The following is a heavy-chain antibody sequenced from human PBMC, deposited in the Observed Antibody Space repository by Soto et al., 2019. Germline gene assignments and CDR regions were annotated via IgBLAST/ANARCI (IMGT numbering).Heavy chain of an antibody. D-gene: IGHD1-26*01. CDR1: GFDFGDYY. J-gene: IGHJ5*02. Sequence: LRLSCTGSGFDFGDYYMSWIRQAPGKGLEWVSYIDSGDGTTYYTDSVKGRFTISRDNAKKTVYLQMSSLRVEDTAVYYCARDMHAGFTHYFDPWGQGTLVTVSS. CDR2: IDSGDGTT. V-gene: IGHV3-11*01. CDR3: ARDMHAGFTHYFDP.